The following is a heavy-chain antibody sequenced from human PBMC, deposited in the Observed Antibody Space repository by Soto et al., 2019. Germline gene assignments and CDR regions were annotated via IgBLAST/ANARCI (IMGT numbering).Heavy chain of an antibody. CDR2: ISSGSDYI. J-gene: IGHJ4*01. D-gene: IGHD2-15*01. CDR3: ASEFCTGGSCYSRIFDY. CDR1: GFTFNTYA. Sequence: EVQLVESGGGLVKPGGSLRLSCAASGFTFNTYAMHWVRQSPGKGLEWVAFISSGSDYIYYADSVKGRFTISRDNAESSLFLHMNSLRDDDTALYSCASEFCTGGSCYSRIFDYWGHGALVTVSS. V-gene: IGHV3-21*04.